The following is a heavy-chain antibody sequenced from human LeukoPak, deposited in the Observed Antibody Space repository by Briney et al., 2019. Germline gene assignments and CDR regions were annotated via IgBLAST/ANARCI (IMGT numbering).Heavy chain of an antibody. J-gene: IGHJ6*02. CDR1: GFTFSNYA. Sequence: GGSLRLSCAASGFTFSNYAMHWVRQAPGKGLEWVAVISYDGSNKYYADSVKGRFTISRDNSKNTLYLQMNSLRAEDTAVYYCARDKTMIVVVTYYYGMDVWGQGTTVTVSS. CDR3: ARDKTMIVVVTYYYGMDV. D-gene: IGHD3-22*01. V-gene: IGHV3-30-3*01. CDR2: ISYDGSNK.